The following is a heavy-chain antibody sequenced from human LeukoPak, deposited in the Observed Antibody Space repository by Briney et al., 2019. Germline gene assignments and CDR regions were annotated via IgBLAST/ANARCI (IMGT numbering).Heavy chain of an antibody. CDR1: GFPFSSYA. J-gene: IGHJ4*02. V-gene: IGHV3-74*03. CDR3: ARVRMGDDFNPFDY. CDR2: INGEGSET. D-gene: IGHD3-16*01. Sequence: GGSLRLSCAASGFPFSSYAMTRVRQAPGKGLVWVSRINGEGSETMYADSVKGRFTISRDNAKNTLYLQMNSLRAEDTAVYYCARVRMGDDFNPFDYWGQGTLVTVSS.